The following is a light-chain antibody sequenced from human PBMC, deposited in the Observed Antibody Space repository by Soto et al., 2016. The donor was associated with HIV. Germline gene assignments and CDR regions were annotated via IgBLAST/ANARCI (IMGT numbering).Light chain of an antibody. CDR2: DDS. J-gene: IGLJ2*01. CDR3: QVWDVSSDHVV. V-gene: IGLV3-21*03. CDR1: NVGNKS. Sequence: SYVLTQPTSLSVAPRKTARITCGGNNVGNKSVHWYQQKPGQAPVLVVYDDSDRPSGISERFSGSNSGNTATLTISRVEAGDEADYYCQVWDVSSDHVVFGGGTKLTVL.